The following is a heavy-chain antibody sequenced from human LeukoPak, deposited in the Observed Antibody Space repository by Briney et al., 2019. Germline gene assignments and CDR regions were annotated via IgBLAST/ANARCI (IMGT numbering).Heavy chain of an antibody. CDR2: INPSGGIT. CDR3: ARSLYNAAGFDY. J-gene: IGHJ4*02. CDR1: GYTFTNYY. D-gene: IGHD5-24*01. Sequence: GASVKVSCKASGYTFTNYYMHWVRQAPGQGLEWMGIINPSGGITTYAQKFQGRVTMTRDTSTSTIYMELSSLRSEDTAVYYCARSLYNAAGFDYWGQGTLVTVSS. V-gene: IGHV1-46*01.